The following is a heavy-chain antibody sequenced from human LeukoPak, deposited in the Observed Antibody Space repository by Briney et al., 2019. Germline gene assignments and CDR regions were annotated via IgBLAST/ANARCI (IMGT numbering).Heavy chain of an antibody. CDR2: ISYDGSNK. J-gene: IGHJ6*02. CDR3: ARDKYTGTYCGGDCYYYGMDV. D-gene: IGHD2-21*01. Sequence: GRSLRLSCAASGFTFSSYAMHWVRQAPGKGLEWVAVISYDGSNKYYADSVKGRFTISRDNSKNTLYLQMNSLRAEDTAVYYCARDKYTGTYCGGDCYYYGMDVWGQGTTVTVSS. V-gene: IGHV3-30-3*01. CDR1: GFTFSSYA.